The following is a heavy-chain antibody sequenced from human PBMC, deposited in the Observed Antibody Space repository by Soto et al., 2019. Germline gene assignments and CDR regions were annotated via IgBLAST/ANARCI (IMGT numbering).Heavy chain of an antibody. V-gene: IGHV1-46*03. CDR1: GYTFTSYY. Sequence: ASVKVSCKASGYTFTSYYMHWVRQAPGQGLEWKGIINPSGGSTSYAQKLQGRVNMNRDTSTSTVYIELSSLRSEDTAVNYCASNGYSSTWHSWFDPWGQGTLVTVSS. J-gene: IGHJ5*02. CDR3: ASNGYSSTWHSWFDP. D-gene: IGHD6-13*01. CDR2: INPSGGST.